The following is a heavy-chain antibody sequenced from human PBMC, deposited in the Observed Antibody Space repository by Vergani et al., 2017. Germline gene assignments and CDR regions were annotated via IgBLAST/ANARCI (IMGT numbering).Heavy chain of an antibody. V-gene: IGHV4-38-2*02. Sequence: QVQLQESGPGLVKPSETLSLTCTVSGYSISSGYNWGWIRQPPGKRLGWIGSIYHSGSTYYNPSLKSRVTISVDTSKNQFSLKLSSVTAADTAVYYCARAYQKGLEWTNRQYYFDYGGQGTLVTVSS. J-gene: IGHJ4*02. CDR3: ARAYQKGLEWTNRQYYFDY. CDR1: GYSISSGYN. D-gene: IGHD3-3*01. CDR2: IYHSGST.